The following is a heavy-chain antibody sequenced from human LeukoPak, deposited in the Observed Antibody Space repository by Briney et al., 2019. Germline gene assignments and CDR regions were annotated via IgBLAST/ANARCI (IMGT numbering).Heavy chain of an antibody. CDR1: GGSISSSSYY. V-gene: IGHV4-39*07. J-gene: IGHJ6*03. CDR2: INHSGST. Sequence: KSSETLSLTCTVSGGSISSSSYYWSWIRQPPGKGLEWIGEINHSGSTNYNPSLKSRVTISVDTSKNQFSLKLSSVTAADTAVYYCARRGYYGSGSYYKAYYYYYMDVWGKGTTVTISS. D-gene: IGHD3-10*01. CDR3: ARRGYYGSGSYYKAYYYYYMDV.